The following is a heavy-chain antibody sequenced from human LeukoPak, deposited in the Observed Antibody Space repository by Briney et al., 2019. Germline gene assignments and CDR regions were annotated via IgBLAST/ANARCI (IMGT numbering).Heavy chain of an antibody. Sequence: GGSLRLSCITSGFTFSNFAMTWVRQAPGKGLEWVSSVSGSGDTTYYGESVKGRFTISRANSKNTLFLQMSRLRADDTAVYYCAARVLSSTWLIEPIDYWGQGTLVTVSS. CDR1: GFTFSNFA. CDR2: VSGSGDTT. D-gene: IGHD6-13*01. V-gene: IGHV3-23*01. J-gene: IGHJ4*02. CDR3: AARVLSSTWLIEPIDY.